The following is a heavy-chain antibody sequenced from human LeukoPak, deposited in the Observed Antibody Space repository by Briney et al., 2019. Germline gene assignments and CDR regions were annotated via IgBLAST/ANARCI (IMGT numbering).Heavy chain of an antibody. CDR1: GGSISSDNYY. V-gene: IGHV4-61*02. D-gene: IGHD3-9*01. CDR3: ARDFDSPLAFDI. Sequence: SQTLSLTCTVSGGSISSDNYYWSWIRQPAGKGLEWIGRIYASGSTNYNPSLKSRITISVDTSKSQFSLKLRSVTAADTAMYYCARDFDSPLAFDIWGQGTMVTVSS. J-gene: IGHJ3*02. CDR2: IYASGST.